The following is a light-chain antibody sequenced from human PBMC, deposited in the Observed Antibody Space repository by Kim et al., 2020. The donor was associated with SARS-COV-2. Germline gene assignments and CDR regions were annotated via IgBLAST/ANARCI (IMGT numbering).Light chain of an antibody. Sequence: SPGERATLSCRASQSVSSSYLAWYQQKPGQAPRLLIYGASSRATGIADRFSGSGSGTDFTLTISRLEPEDVAVYYCQQYGSSPRTFGRGTKVDIK. V-gene: IGKV3-20*01. CDR1: QSVSSSY. J-gene: IGKJ1*01. CDR3: QQYGSSPRT. CDR2: GAS.